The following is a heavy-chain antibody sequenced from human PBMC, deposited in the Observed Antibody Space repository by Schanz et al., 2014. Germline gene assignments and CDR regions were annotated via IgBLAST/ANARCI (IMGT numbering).Heavy chain of an antibody. Sequence: QVQLVQSGVEVKRPGASVRVSCKASGYSFTDYAIHWVRQAPGQGLEWMGKINPSSGTTRIAQNFQGRLTVTRDTSTSTVNMELSSLTSEDTAVYYCATGPHIVVAFDYWGQGTLVTVSS. J-gene: IGHJ4*02. CDR2: INPSSGTT. CDR3: ATGPHIVVAFDY. CDR1: GYSFTDYA. D-gene: IGHD2-21*01. V-gene: IGHV1-46*01.